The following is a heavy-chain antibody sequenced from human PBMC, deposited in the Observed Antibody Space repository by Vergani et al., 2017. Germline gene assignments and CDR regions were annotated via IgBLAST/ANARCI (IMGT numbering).Heavy chain of an antibody. V-gene: IGHV4-39*07. CDR2: IYSSGST. Sequence: QLQLQESGPGLVKPSETLSPTCTVSGGSISSSSYYWGWIRQPPGKGLEWIGSIYSSGSTHYNPSLKSRVTISVDTSKNQFSLKLSSVTAADTAVYYCASSSSWYPTDDYWGQGTLVTVSS. D-gene: IGHD6-13*01. CDR3: ASSSSWYPTDDY. CDR1: GGSISSSSYY. J-gene: IGHJ4*02.